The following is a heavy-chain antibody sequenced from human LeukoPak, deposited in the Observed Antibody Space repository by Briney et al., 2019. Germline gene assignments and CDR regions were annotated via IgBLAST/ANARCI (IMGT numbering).Heavy chain of an antibody. V-gene: IGHV4-34*01. J-gene: IGHJ4*02. Sequence: SETLSLTCAVYGGSFSGYYWSWIRQPPGKGLEWIGEINHSGSTNYNPSLKSRVTISVDTSKNQFSLKLSSVTAADTAVYYCARGIGVRRVGLLWFGELPFDYWGQGTLVTVSS. CDR2: INHSGST. D-gene: IGHD3-10*01. CDR1: GGSFSGYY. CDR3: ARGIGVRRVGLLWFGELPFDY.